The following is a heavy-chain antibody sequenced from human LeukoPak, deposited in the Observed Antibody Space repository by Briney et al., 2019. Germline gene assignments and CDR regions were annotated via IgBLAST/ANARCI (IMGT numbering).Heavy chain of an antibody. V-gene: IGHV4-4*07. CDR3: ARWKLGYCSSTSCYKNAFDI. D-gene: IGHD2-2*02. CDR1: GGSISSYY. Sequence: SETLSLTCTVSGGSISSYYWSWIRQPAGKGLEWIGRIYTSGSTNYNPSLTSRVTMSVDTSKNQFSLKLTSVTAADTAVYYCARWKLGYCSSTSCYKNAFDIWGQGTMVTVSS. J-gene: IGHJ3*02. CDR2: IYTSGST.